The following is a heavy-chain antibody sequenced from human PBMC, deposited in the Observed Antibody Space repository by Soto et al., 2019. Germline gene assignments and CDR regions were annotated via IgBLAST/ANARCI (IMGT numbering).Heavy chain of an antibody. V-gene: IGHV4-59*08. CDR1: GGSISSYY. J-gene: IGHJ6*02. CDR3: ARRGSSRVEFTLAPSYYYGMDV. D-gene: IGHD3-10*01. CDR2: IYYSGST. Sequence: QVQLQESGPGLVKPSETLSLTCTVSGGSISSYYWSWIRQPPGKGLEWIGYIYYSGSTNYNPSLKPRVTISVDTSKNQFSLKLSSVTAADTAVYYCARRGSSRVEFTLAPSYYYGMDVWGQGTTVTVSS.